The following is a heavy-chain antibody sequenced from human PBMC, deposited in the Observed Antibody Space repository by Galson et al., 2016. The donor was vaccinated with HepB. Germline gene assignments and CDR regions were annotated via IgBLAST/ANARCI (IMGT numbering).Heavy chain of an antibody. V-gene: IGHV6-1*01. CDR1: GDSVSSNSVA. CDR2: TYYRSMWYS. CDR3: ARDVAYSVSRAYGYYLDF. Sequence: CAISGDSVSSNSVAWNWIRQSPSRGLEWLGRTYYRSMWYSDYAVSVKGRITINPDTSKNQFSLQLSSVTPDDTALYYCARDVAYSVSRAYGYYLDFWGQGALVTVSS. J-gene: IGHJ4*02. D-gene: IGHD3-22*01.